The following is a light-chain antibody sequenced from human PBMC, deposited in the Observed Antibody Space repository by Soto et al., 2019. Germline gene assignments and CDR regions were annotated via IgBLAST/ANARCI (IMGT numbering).Light chain of an antibody. CDR2: EVS. V-gene: IGLV2-8*01. Sequence: QSVLTQPPSASGSPGQSVTISCTGTSSDVGGYKYVSWYQQHPGKAPKLMIYEVSNRPSGVPDRFSGSKSGNTASLTVSGLQAEDEADYYCSSYAGSSNVFGTGTKLTVL. CDR3: SSYAGSSNV. CDR1: SSDVGGYKY. J-gene: IGLJ1*01.